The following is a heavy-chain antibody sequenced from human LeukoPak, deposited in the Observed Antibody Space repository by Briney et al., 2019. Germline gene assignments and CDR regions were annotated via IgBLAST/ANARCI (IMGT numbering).Heavy chain of an antibody. V-gene: IGHV3-23*01. J-gene: IGHJ4*02. CDR1: GFTFSSYA. CDR3: AKGSVRFGGVIVNFDY. D-gene: IGHD3-16*02. Sequence: PGGSLRLSCAASGFTFSSYAMSWVRQAPGKGLEWVSAISGSGGSTYYADSVKGRFTISRDNSKNTLYLQMNSLRAEDTAVYYCAKGSVRFGGVIVNFDYWGQGTLVTVSS. CDR2: ISGSGGST.